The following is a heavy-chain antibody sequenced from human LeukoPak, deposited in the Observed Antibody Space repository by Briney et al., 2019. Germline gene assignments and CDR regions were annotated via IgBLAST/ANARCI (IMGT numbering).Heavy chain of an antibody. Sequence: PGGSLRLSCADSGFTFSSHSMSWVRQAPGMGLEWVSSISGSSSYIFYADSVKGRFTISRDNAKNSLYLQMNSLRAEDTAVYYCARENSSGYYYFDYWGQGTLVTVSS. J-gene: IGHJ4*02. CDR1: GFTFSSHS. V-gene: IGHV3-21*01. D-gene: IGHD3-22*01. CDR2: ISGSSSYI. CDR3: ARENSSGYYYFDY.